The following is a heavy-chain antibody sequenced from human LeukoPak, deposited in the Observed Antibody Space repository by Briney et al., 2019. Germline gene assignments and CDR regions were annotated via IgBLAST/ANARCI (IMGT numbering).Heavy chain of an antibody. D-gene: IGHD3/OR15-3a*01. V-gene: IGHV4-39*01. CDR1: GGSISSSSYY. J-gene: IGHJ4*02. CDR2: IYYSGNT. CDR3: ARQTGSGLFILP. Sequence: SETLSLTCTVSGGSISSSSYYWGWIRQPPGKGLEWIGSIYYSGNTYYDASLKNQVSISIDTSKNQFSLKLTSVTAADTAVYYCARQTGSGLFILPGGQGTLVTVSS.